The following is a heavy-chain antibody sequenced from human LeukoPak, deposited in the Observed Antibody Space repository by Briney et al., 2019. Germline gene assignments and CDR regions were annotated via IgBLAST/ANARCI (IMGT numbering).Heavy chain of an antibody. CDR2: IYYSGST. V-gene: IGHV4-59*01. CDR3: ARGHGYCTNGVCHGLDWFDP. D-gene: IGHD2-8*01. Sequence: SETLSLTCAVYGGSFSSYYWSWIRQPPGKGLEWIGYIYYSGSTNYNPSLKSRVTISVDTSKNQFSLKLSSVTAADTAVYYCARGHGYCTNGVCHGLDWFDPWGQGTLVTVSS. J-gene: IGHJ5*02. CDR1: GGSFSSYY.